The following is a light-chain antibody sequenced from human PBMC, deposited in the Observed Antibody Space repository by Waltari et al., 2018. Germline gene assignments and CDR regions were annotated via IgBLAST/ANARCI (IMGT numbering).Light chain of an antibody. CDR2: STN. CDR1: SGSVSTSYF. J-gene: IGLJ3*02. Sequence: QTVVTQAPSFSVSPGGTVTLPSGLTSGSVSTSYFPSWYQQTPGQAPRTLIYSTNTRSSGVPDRFSGSILGNKAALTITGAQADDEFDYYCVLYMDSGISAFGGGTKLTVL. CDR3: VLYMDSGISA. V-gene: IGLV8-61*01.